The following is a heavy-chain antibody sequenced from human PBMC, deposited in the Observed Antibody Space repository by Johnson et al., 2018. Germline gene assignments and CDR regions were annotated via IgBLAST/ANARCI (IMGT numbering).Heavy chain of an antibody. D-gene: IGHD3-16*01. J-gene: IGHJ6*03. Sequence: VQLVESGGGLVQXGGSLRLSCVVSGFTFSRYSMNWVRQAPGKGLEWVSYISSSSSTIYYADSVRGRFTISRDNAKNSLYLQMNSLRAEDTAVYYCARDKDGGYYYYMDVWGKGTTVTVSS. CDR1: GFTFSRYS. CDR3: ARDKDGGYYYYMDV. V-gene: IGHV3-48*01. CDR2: ISSSSSTI.